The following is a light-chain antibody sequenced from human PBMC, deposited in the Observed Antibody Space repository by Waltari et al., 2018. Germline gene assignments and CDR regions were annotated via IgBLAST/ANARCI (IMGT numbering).Light chain of an antibody. CDR3: QQYGSSPDT. Sequence: EIVLTQSPGTLSLSPGERATLSCRASQSVSSSYLAWYQQKPGQAPSLLLYGASSSATGIPDRFSGSGSGTDFTLTISRLEPEDFAVYYCQQYGSSPDTFGQGTKLEIK. CDR2: GAS. CDR1: QSVSSSY. V-gene: IGKV3-20*01. J-gene: IGKJ2*01.